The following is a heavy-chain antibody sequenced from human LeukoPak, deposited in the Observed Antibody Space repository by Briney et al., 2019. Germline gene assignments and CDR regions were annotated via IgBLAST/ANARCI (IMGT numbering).Heavy chain of an antibody. CDR1: GFTFSNAW. V-gene: IGHV3-15*01. J-gene: IGHJ5*02. CDR2: IKSKTDGGTT. D-gene: IGHD3-10*01. CDR3: ARGKDGSGRGWFDP. Sequence: GGSLRLSCAASGFTFSNAWMSWVRQAPGKGLEWVGRIKSKTDGGTTDYAAPVKGRFTISRDDSKNTLYLQMNSLKTEDTAVYYCARGKDGSGRGWFDPWGQGTLVTVSS.